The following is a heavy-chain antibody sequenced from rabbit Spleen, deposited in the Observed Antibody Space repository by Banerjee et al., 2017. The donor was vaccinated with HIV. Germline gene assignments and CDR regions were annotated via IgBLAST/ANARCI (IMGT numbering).Heavy chain of an antibody. CDR2: IYSGSSGST. J-gene: IGHJ6*01. CDR1: GCSFSSGYD. CDR3: ARDQNGDGGAYVYDL. Sequence: QSLEESGGDLVKPGASLTLTCTASGCSFSSGYDMGWVRQAPGKGLEWIACIYSGSSGSTYHASWAKGRFTISKTSSTTVTLQMTSLTAAVTATYFCARDQNGDGGAYVYDLWGPGTLVTVS. V-gene: IGHV1S40*01. D-gene: IGHD2-1*01.